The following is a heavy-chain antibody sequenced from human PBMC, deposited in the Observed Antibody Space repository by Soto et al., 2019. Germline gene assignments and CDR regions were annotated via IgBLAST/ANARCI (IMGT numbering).Heavy chain of an antibody. J-gene: IGHJ3*02. CDR1: GGSISSYY. CDR3: ARTYDGSGPNSGGYAFDI. Sequence: QVKLQESGPGLVKPSETLSLTCSVSGGSISSYYWSWIRQPPGKGLEWIAYIYYSGTSYNPSLKSRVAISLDTSKNQFSMKLSSVTAADTAVYYCARTYDGSGPNSGGYAFDIWGQGTMVTVSS. D-gene: IGHD3-22*01. V-gene: IGHV4-59*01. CDR2: IYYSGT.